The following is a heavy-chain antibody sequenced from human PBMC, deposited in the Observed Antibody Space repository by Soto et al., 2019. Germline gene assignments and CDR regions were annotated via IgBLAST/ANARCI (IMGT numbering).Heavy chain of an antibody. V-gene: IGHV1-8*02. CDR2: MTPNTGNT. CDR3: ARNLYNTGDFDH. CDR1: GYTFTDYD. D-gene: IGHD3-16*01. Sequence: QVQLMQSGAEVRKPGASVKVSCRASGYTFTDYDINWVRQATGQGLEWLGWMTPNTGNTGDALKFQGRVTLTRDISRSTAYMELSSLTSEATADYYSARNLYNTGDFDHWGQGTLVTVSS. J-gene: IGHJ5*02.